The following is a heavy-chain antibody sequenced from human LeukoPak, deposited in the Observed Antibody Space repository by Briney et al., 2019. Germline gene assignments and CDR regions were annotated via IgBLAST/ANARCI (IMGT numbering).Heavy chain of an antibody. D-gene: IGHD6-25*01. Sequence: GGSLRLSCAASGFTFSDYYMSWIRQAPGKGLEWVSYISSSGSTIYYADSVKGRFTISRDNAKNSLYLQMDSLGPDDTAVYYCARGPPWYFDLWGRGTLVTVSS. J-gene: IGHJ2*01. CDR2: ISSSGSTI. CDR3: ARGPPWYFDL. CDR1: GFTFSDYY. V-gene: IGHV3-11*04.